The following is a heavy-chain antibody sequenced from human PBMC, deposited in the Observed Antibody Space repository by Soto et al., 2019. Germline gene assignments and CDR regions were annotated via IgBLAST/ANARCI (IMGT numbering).Heavy chain of an antibody. CDR3: AGTITLVRGGPAHYYYYGMDV. V-gene: IGHV4-30-4*01. Sequence: QVQLQESGPGLVKPSQTLSLTCTVSGGSISSGDYYWSWIRQPPGKGLEWIGYIYYSGSTYYNPSLKSRVTLSVDTSKNQFSLKLSSVTAADTAVYYCAGTITLVRGGPAHYYYYGMDVWGQGTTVTVSS. J-gene: IGHJ6*02. D-gene: IGHD3-10*01. CDR2: IYYSGST. CDR1: GGSISSGDYY.